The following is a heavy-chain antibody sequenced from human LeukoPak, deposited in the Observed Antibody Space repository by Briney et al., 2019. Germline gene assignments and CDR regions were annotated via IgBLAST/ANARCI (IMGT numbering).Heavy chain of an antibody. CDR2: ISSSSSTI. V-gene: IGHV3-48*01. Sequence: GGSLRLSCAASGFTFSSYAMSWARQAPGKGREWVSYISSSSSTIYYADSVKGRFTISRDNAKNSLYLQMNSLRAEDTAVYYCARDARYCSGGSCYSRASHPDDAFDIWGQGTMVTVSS. CDR3: ARDARYCSGGSCYSRASHPDDAFDI. CDR1: GFTFSSYA. D-gene: IGHD2-15*01. J-gene: IGHJ3*02.